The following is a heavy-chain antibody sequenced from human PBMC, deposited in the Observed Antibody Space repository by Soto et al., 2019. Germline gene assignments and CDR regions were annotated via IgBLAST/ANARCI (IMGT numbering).Heavy chain of an antibody. D-gene: IGHD6-19*01. CDR1: GFTFSSYW. V-gene: IGHV3-7*01. J-gene: IGHJ3*02. CDR3: ARGVRIAVVFDAFDI. CDR2: IKQDGSEK. Sequence: VQLVESGGGVVQPGRSLRLSCAASGFTFSSYWMSWVRQAPGKGLEWVANIKQDGSEKYYVDSVKGRFTISRDNAKNSLYLQMNSLRAEDTAVYYCARGVRIAVVFDAFDIWGQGTMVTVSS.